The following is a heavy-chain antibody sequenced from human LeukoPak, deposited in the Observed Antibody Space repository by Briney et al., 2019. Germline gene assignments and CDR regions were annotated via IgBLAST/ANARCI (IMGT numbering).Heavy chain of an antibody. V-gene: IGHV3-7*01. J-gene: IGHJ4*02. CDR2: IRQDGNDK. CDR1: GFTFSNHW. Sequence: GGSLRLSCAASGFTFSNHWMSWVRPAPGKGLEWVANIRQDGNDKYYVDSVKGRFTISRDNAKNSLYLQMNSLRAEDTAVYYCARDSTKTTYWGQGTLVTVSS. D-gene: IGHD1-1*01. CDR3: ARDSTKTTY.